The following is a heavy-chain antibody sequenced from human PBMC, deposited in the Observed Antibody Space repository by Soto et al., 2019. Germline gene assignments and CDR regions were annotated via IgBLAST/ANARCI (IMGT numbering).Heavy chain of an antibody. CDR1: GGTFSSYA. CDR2: VIPIFGTA. J-gene: IGHJ4*02. V-gene: IGHV1-69*01. D-gene: IGHD3-22*01. CDR3: ARGDTYYHDSSGYYGEY. Sequence: QVQLVQSGAEVKKPGSSVKVSCKASGGTFSSYAISWVRQAPGQGLEWMGGVIPIFGTAKYAQKLQGRVKITGDESTRKAYIELRSLRSEDTAVYYCARGDTYYHDSSGYYGEYWGQGTMVTVS.